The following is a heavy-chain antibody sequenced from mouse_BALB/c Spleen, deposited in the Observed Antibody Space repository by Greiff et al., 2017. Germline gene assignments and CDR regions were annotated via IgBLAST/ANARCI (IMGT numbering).Heavy chain of an antibody. J-gene: IGHJ1*01. CDR3: ARGYGNYPYWYFDV. Sequence: EVKLMESGGGLVQPGGSRKLSCAASGFTFSSFGMHWVRQAPEKGLEWVAYISSGSSTIYYADTVKGRFTISRDNPKNTLFLQMSSLRSEDTAMYYCARGYGNYPYWYFDVWGAGTTVTVSS. V-gene: IGHV5-17*02. CDR2: ISSGSSTI. D-gene: IGHD2-1*01. CDR1: GFTFSSFG.